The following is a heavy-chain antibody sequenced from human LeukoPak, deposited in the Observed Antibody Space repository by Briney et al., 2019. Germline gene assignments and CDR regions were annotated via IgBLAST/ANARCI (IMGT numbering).Heavy chain of an antibody. D-gene: IGHD1-14*01. Sequence: GESLRLSCAASGFNFSPYAMSWVRQAPGRGLEWVAVISYDGSNKYYADSVKGRFTISRDNSKNTLYLQMNSLRAEDTAVYYCARDLGTYYYGMDVWGQGTTVTVSS. CDR3: ARDLGTYYYGMDV. CDR1: GFNFSPYA. J-gene: IGHJ6*02. CDR2: ISYDGSNK. V-gene: IGHV3-30-3*01.